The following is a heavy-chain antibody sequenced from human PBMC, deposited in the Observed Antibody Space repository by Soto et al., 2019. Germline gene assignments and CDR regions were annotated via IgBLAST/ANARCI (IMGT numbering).Heavy chain of an antibody. D-gene: IGHD1-26*01. CDR2: ISAGGSST. CDR3: AKVYYSGTFPGAFDI. V-gene: IGHV3-23*01. J-gene: IGHJ3*02. Sequence: GESLKISCAVSGFTFSNYAIHWVRQAPGKGLEWVSGISAGGSSTFYADSVKGRFTISRDNSMNTLYLHMNSLRAEDTAVYYCAKVYYSGTFPGAFDIWGQGTLVTVSS. CDR1: GFTFSNYA.